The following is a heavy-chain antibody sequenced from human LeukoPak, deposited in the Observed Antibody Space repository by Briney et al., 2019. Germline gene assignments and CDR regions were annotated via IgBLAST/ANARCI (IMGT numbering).Heavy chain of an antibody. CDR2: IGGSISGSGGSI. V-gene: IGHV3-23*01. CDR3: AKDRDDSSGFYHDY. J-gene: IGHJ4*02. D-gene: IGHD3-22*01. Sequence: PGGSLRLSCAASGFTFSSYAMTWVRQAPGKGLEWVSAIGGSISGSGGSIYYADSVKGRFTISRDNFKNILYLQMNSLRAEDTAVYYCAKDRDDSSGFYHDYWGQGTLLTVSS. CDR1: GFTFSSYA.